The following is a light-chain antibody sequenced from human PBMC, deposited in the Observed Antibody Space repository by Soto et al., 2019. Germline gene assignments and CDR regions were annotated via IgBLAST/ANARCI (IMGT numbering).Light chain of an antibody. J-gene: IGKJ2*01. CDR3: QQYDTSYT. CDR1: ETIGYNY. Sequence: EIVLTQFPGTLSLSPGERATLSCRASETIGYNYLAWYQQQPGLAPTLLIYDASTRAPGIPDRFSGSGSGTDFTLTISRVEPGDFEVYYCQQYDTSYTFGPGTKLEI. V-gene: IGKV3-20*01. CDR2: DAS.